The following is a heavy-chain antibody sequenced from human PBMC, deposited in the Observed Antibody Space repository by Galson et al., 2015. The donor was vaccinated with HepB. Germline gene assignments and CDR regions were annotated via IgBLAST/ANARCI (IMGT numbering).Heavy chain of an antibody. Sequence: SLRLSCAASGFTFSKYGMHWVRQAPGKGLEWVAVIWYDEGNKYYADSVRGRFTISRDNSRNMLYLQMNTLRVEDTAVYYCARDEEIWGQGTLVTVSS. CDR1: GFTFSKYG. CDR3: ARDEEI. J-gene: IGHJ4*02. V-gene: IGHV3-33*08. CDR2: IWYDEGNK.